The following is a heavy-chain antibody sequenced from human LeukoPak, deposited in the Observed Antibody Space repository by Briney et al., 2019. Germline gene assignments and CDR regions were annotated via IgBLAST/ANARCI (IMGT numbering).Heavy chain of an antibody. CDR3: ARAVSEGWLRFHYYYYYYMDV. CDR2: IYTSGRT. J-gene: IGHJ6*03. D-gene: IGHD5-12*01. V-gene: IGHV4-61*02. Sequence: SETLSLTCTVSGGSISSGSYYWNWIRQPAGKGLEWIGRIYTSGRTNYNPSLKSRVTISVDTSKNQFSLKLSAVTAADTAVYYCARAVSEGWLRFHYYYYYYMDVWGKGTTVTVSS. CDR1: GGSISSGSYY.